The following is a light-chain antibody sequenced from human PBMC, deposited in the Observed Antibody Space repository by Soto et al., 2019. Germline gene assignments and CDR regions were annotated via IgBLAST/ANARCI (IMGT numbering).Light chain of an antibody. J-gene: IGLJ1*01. CDR1: RGHSSYI. Sequence: QPVLTQSSSASASLGSSVKLTCTLSRGHSSYIIAWHQQQPGKAPRYLMKLEGRGNYNKGSGVPDRFSGSSSGADRYLTISNLQFEDEADYYCETWDSNTHVFGTGTKVTVL. CDR3: ETWDSNTHV. V-gene: IGLV4-60*02. CDR2: LEGRGNY.